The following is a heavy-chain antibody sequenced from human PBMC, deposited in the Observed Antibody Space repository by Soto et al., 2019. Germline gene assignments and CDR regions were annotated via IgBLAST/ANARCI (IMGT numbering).Heavy chain of an antibody. CDR1: GFTFSSYA. D-gene: IGHD2-15*01. CDR3: AKGGCSADACSTLDN. J-gene: IGHJ4*02. CDR2: ISGSGGIT. V-gene: IGHV3-23*01. Sequence: GGSLRLSCAASGFTFSSYAMNWGRQAPGKGLEWVSGISGSGGITYYAGSVKGRFTITRDNSKNTLFLPMNSMRAEDTAVYYCAKGGCSADACSTLDNWGQGTLVTVSS.